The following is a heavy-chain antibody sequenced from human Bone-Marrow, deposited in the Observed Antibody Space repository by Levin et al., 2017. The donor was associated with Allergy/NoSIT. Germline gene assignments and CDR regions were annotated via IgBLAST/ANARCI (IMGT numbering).Heavy chain of an antibody. CDR3: ARAPGSGLSWYRVGY. CDR1: GFTFSDYV. J-gene: IGHJ4*02. Sequence: GGSLRLSCAASGFTFSDYVMHWVRQAPGKGLEWVALISSDGNRKYFTDSMKGRFSISRDNSNNTLFLQMSSLRTDDTAVYYCARAPGSGLSWYRVGYWGQGTLVTVSS. V-gene: IGHV3-30-3*01. CDR2: ISSDGNRK. D-gene: IGHD6-13*01.